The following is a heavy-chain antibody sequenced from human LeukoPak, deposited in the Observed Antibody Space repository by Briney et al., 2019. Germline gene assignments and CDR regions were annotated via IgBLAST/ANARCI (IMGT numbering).Heavy chain of an antibody. J-gene: IGHJ5*02. CDR3: ARLPFSSSWYWFDP. D-gene: IGHD6-13*01. CDR2: IYCSGST. Sequence: SETLSLTCTVSGGSISSHYWSWIRQPPGKGLEWIGYIYCSGSTNYNPTLKSRVTISVDTSKSQFSLKLSSVTAADTAVYYCARLPFSSSWYWFDPWGQGTLVTVSS. CDR1: GGSISSHY. V-gene: IGHV4-59*11.